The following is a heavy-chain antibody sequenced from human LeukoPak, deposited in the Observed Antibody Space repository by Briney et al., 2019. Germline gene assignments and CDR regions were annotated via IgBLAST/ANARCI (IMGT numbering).Heavy chain of an antibody. J-gene: IGHJ4*02. V-gene: IGHV3-48*04. CDR2: IGGPSDTI. CDR3: ARDLGRDRYFDS. Sequence: PGGSLRLSCAASGFTFSPYPMNWVRQAPGKGLEWVSYIGGPSDTIHYADSVKGRFTISRDNAKNSLYLQMNSLGAEDTAVYYCARDLGRDRYFDSWGQGTLVTVSS. D-gene: IGHD5-24*01. CDR1: GFTFSPYP.